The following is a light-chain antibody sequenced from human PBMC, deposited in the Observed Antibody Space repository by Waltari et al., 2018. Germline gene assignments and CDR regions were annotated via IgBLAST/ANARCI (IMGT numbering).Light chain of an antibody. CDR3: QQYGSSPWT. J-gene: IGKJ1*01. V-gene: IGKV3-20*01. CDR1: QSITRNN. Sequence: EIVLTQSPGTLSLSPGERATLSCRASQSITRNNLAWYQQIPGQAPRLLIYDASSRATGIPERFSGSGSGTDFTLTVSRLEPADFAVYYCQQYGSSPWTFGQGTKVEIK. CDR2: DAS.